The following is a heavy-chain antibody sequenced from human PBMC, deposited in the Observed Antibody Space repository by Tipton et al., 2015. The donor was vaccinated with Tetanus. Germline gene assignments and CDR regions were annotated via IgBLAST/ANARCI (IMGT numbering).Heavy chain of an antibody. CDR1: GFTFGDYS. J-gene: IGHJ5*02. V-gene: IGHV3-21*01. D-gene: IGHD6-19*01. Sequence: SLRLSCEGSGFTFGDYSMNWVRQAPGKGLEWVSSISSGSTYIYYADSVKGRFTISRDNAKNSLYLLMDSLRAEDTAVYYCARDPHPVEVAGRWWWFDPWGQGTLVTVSS. CDR2: ISSGSTYI. CDR3: ARDPHPVEVAGRWWWFDP.